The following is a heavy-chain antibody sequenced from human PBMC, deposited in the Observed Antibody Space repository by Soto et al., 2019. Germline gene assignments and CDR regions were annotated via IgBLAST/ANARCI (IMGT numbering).Heavy chain of an antibody. CDR1: GFTFSSYA. CDR2: ISGSGGST. D-gene: IGHD4-17*01. CDR3: AEGGHDYGDQPRDNWFHP. V-gene: IGHV3-23*01. Sequence: EVQLLESGGGLVQPGGSLRLSCAASGFTFSSYAMGWVRQAPGKGLEWVSAISGSGGSTYYADSVKGRFTISSDNSKNTLYLQMNSQRADDTAVYYCAEGGHDYGDQPRDNWFHPWGQGTLVTVSS. J-gene: IGHJ5*02.